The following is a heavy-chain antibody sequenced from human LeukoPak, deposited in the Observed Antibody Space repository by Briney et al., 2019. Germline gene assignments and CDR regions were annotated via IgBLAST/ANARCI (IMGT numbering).Heavy chain of an antibody. CDR2: IYYSGST. CDR1: GGSISSYY. CDR3: AGRYSGSLDY. Sequence: SETLSLTCTVSGGSISSYYWSWIRQPPGKGLKWIGYIYYSGSTNYNPSLKSRVTISVDTSKNQFSLKLSSVTAADTAVYYCAGRYSGSLDYWGQGTLVTVSS. J-gene: IGHJ4*02. D-gene: IGHD5-12*01. V-gene: IGHV4-59*01.